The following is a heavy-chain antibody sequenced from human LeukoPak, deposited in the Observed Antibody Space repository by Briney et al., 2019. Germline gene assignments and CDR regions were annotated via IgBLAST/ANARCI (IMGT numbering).Heavy chain of an antibody. V-gene: IGHV1-2*02. CDR2: IIPNSGGT. Sequence: EASVKVSCKASGYTFTGYYMHWVRQAPGQGLEWMGWIIPNSGGTNYAQKFQGRVTMTRDTSISTAYMELRRLRSDDTAVYYCARDLEPSHTTNDAFDIWGQGTMVTVSS. CDR1: GYTFTGYY. CDR3: ARDLEPSHTTNDAFDI. J-gene: IGHJ3*02. D-gene: IGHD1-1*01.